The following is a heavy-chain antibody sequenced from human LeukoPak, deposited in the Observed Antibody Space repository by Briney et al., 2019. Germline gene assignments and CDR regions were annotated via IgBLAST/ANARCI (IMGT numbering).Heavy chain of an antibody. CDR2: IKQDGSEK. V-gene: IGHV3-7*01. Sequence: GGSLRLSCAASGFTFSSYWMSWVRQAPGKGLEWVANIKQDGSEKYYVDSVKGRFTISRDNAKNSLYLQMNSLRAEDTAVYYCARVGSGYYSTFFDYRGQGTLVTVSS. D-gene: IGHD3-22*01. J-gene: IGHJ4*02. CDR3: ARVGSGYYSTFFDY. CDR1: GFTFSSYW.